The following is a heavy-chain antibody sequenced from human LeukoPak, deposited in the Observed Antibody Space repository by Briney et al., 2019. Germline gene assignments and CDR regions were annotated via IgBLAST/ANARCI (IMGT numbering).Heavy chain of an antibody. CDR3: ASWGEGALDN. CDR2: ISASGGST. Sequence: GGSLRLSCAASGFTFSTYAITWVRQAPGKGLERVSSISASGGSTFYADSVKGRFTISRDNSKNTLFLQMNSLRAEDTAVYYCASWGEGALDNWGQGTLVTVSS. J-gene: IGHJ4*02. D-gene: IGHD1-26*01. V-gene: IGHV3-23*01. CDR1: GFTFSTYA.